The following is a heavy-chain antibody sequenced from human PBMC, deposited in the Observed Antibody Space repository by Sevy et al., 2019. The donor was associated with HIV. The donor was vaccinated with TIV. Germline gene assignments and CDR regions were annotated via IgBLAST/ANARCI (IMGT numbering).Heavy chain of an antibody. CDR2: IWYDGSSK. V-gene: IGHV3-33*01. CDR3: ASGAYYYASRTENFDY. CDR1: GFTFSSYG. J-gene: IGHJ4*02. D-gene: IGHD3-10*01. Sequence: RGSLRLSCAASGFTFSSYGMHWVRQAPGKGLEWVALIWYDGSSKYYADSVKCRFTISRDNSKNTLYLQMNSLRAEDTAVYYCASGAYYYASRTENFDYWGQGTLVTVSS.